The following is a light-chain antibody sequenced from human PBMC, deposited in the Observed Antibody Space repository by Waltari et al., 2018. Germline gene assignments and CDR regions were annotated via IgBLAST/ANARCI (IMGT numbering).Light chain of an antibody. CDR3: QSYDSSLSGVV. J-gene: IGLJ2*01. CDR1: SSNIGAGYD. V-gene: IGLV1-40*01. Sequence: QSVLTQPPSVSGAPGQRVTISCTGSSSNIGAGYDVHWYQQLPGTAPKLTICGNSNRPSGVPGRVSGSQSGPSASLAITGLQAEEEADYYGQSYDSSLSGVVFGGGTKLTVL. CDR2: GNS.